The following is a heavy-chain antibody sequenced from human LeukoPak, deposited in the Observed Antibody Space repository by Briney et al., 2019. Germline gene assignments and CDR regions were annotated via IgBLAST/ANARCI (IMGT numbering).Heavy chain of an antibody. V-gene: IGHV3-66*01. J-gene: IGHJ4*02. CDR3: ARRPDYGGTPTFDY. CDR2: IYSGGST. Sequence: PGGSLRLSCAASGLTVSSNYMSWVRQAPGKGLEWVSVIYSGGSTYYADAVKSRFTNSRYDSKNTLYLQMNSLRVEDTAVYYCARRPDYGGTPTFDYWGQGTLVTVSS. CDR1: GLTVSSNY. D-gene: IGHD4-23*01.